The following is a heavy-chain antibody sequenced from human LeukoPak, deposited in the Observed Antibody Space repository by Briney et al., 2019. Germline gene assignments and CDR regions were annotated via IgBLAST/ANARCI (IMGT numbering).Heavy chain of an antibody. V-gene: IGHV3-30-3*01. J-gene: IGHJ4*02. CDR3: ARGDTAMTTDY. D-gene: IGHD5-18*01. CDR1: GFTFSSYA. Sequence: GGSLRLSCAASGFTFSSYAMHWVRQAPGKGLEWVAVISYDGSNKYYADSVKGRFTISRDNSKNTLYLQMNSLRAEDTAVYYCARGDTAMTTDYWDQGTLVTVSS. CDR2: ISYDGSNK.